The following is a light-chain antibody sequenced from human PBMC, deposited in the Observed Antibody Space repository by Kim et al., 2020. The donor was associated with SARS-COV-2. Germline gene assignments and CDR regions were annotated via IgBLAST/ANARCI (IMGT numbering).Light chain of an antibody. CDR3: QQSYTTPFT. CDR2: DAS. J-gene: IGKJ2*01. CDR1: QNISNS. Sequence: SASVGDRVTLTCRASQNISNSLNWFQRKPGQAPKLLMFDASSLEGGIPSRFSGGGSGTDFTLTISSLQPEDFATYYCQQSYTTPFTFGQGTKLEI. V-gene: IGKV1-39*01.